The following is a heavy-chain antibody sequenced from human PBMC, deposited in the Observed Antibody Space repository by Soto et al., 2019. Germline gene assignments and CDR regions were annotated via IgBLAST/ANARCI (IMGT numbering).Heavy chain of an antibody. V-gene: IGHV1-18*01. CDR1: GYTFTSYG. CDR3: ARGGYYDILTGYYNIYHHFDY. Sequence: GASVKVSCKASGYTFTSYGISWVRQAPGQGPEWMGWISAYNGNTNYAQKFQGRVTMTTDTSTSTAYMELRSLRSDDTAVYYCARGGYYDILTGYYNIYHHFDYWGQGTLVTVSS. CDR2: ISAYNGNT. J-gene: IGHJ4*02. D-gene: IGHD3-9*01.